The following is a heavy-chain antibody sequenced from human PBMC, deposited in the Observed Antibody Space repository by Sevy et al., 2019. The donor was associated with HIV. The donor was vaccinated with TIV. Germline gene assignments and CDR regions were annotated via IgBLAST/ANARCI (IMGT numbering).Heavy chain of an antibody. Sequence: GGSLRLSCSTSGFTFSSYAMHWVRQAPGKGLEYVSAISSNGGSTYYADSVKGRFTISRDNSKNTLYLQMSSLRAEDTAVYFCAKVLHIVVVPAAIDYYYGMDVWGQGTTVTVSS. CDR3: AKVLHIVVVPAAIDYYYGMDV. CDR2: ISSNGGST. V-gene: IGHV3-64D*06. CDR1: GFTFSSYA. D-gene: IGHD2-2*01. J-gene: IGHJ6*02.